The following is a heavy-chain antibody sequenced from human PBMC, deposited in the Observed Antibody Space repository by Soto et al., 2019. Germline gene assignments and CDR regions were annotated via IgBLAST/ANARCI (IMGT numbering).Heavy chain of an antibody. D-gene: IGHD2-15*01. CDR1: GFTFSSYA. CDR2: VSGSGGST. CDR3: AKGLHCSGDNCFQFFDY. V-gene: IGHV3-23*01. Sequence: GGSMRLSCAASGFTFSSYAMTWVRKTPGKRLEWVSAVSGSGGSTYYAYSVKGRFAISRDNSKNALYLQMNSLRAEDTAVYYCAKGLHCSGDNCFQFFDYWGQGTLVTVSS. J-gene: IGHJ4*02.